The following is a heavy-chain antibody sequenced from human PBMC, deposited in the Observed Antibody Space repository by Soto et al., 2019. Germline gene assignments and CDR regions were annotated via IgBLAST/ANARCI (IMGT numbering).Heavy chain of an antibody. J-gene: IGHJ6*02. CDR2: ISAYNGNT. CDR3: AREVKKRSGYYYYNYYYYGMDV. V-gene: IGHV1-18*04. Sequence: ASVNVSCKASGYTFTSYGISWVRQAPGQGLEWMGWISAYNGNTNYAQKLQGRVTMTTDTSTSTAYMELRSLRSDDTAVYYCAREVKKRSGYYYYNYYYYGMDVWGQGTTVTVSS. D-gene: IGHD3-22*01. CDR1: GYTFTSYG.